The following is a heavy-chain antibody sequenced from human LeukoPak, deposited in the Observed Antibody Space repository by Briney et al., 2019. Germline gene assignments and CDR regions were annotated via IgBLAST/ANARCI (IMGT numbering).Heavy chain of an antibody. CDR1: RFTFKNYA. V-gene: IGHV3-23*01. CDR2: ISSSGDAT. Sequence: GGSLRLSCAASRFTFKNYAMSWVRQAPGKGLEWVSSISSSGDATYYANSVKGRFTISRDNSKNTLYPQMNSLRAEDTAVYYCAESFDGSGYYYVYFDNWGQGTLVTVSS. D-gene: IGHD3-22*01. CDR3: AESFDGSGYYYVYFDN. J-gene: IGHJ4*02.